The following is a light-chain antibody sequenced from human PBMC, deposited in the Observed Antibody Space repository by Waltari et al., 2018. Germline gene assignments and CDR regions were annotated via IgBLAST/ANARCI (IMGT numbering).Light chain of an antibody. CDR1: QDISNY. CDR3: QQYDNLPPLT. Sequence: DIQMTQSPSSLSASVGDIVTITCQASQDISNYLNWYQQKPGKAPKLLIYDSSKLETGVPSRFSGSGSGTDFTFTISSLQPEDIATYYCQQYDNLPPLTFGGGTKVEIK. J-gene: IGKJ4*01. V-gene: IGKV1-33*01. CDR2: DSS.